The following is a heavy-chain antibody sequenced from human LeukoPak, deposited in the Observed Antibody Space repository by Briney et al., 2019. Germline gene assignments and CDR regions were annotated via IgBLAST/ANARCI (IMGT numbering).Heavy chain of an antibody. CDR2: INSDGSST. D-gene: IGHD3-10*01. CDR3: ARAEWPSLLPQG. CDR1: GFTFSSYW. Sequence: GGSLRLSCAASGFTFSSYWMHWVPHAPGKRLVWVSRINSDGSSTSHADSVKGRFTISRDNAKNTLYLQMDSLRAEDTAVYYCARAEWPSLLPQGWGQGTLVTVSS. J-gene: IGHJ4*02. V-gene: IGHV3-74*01.